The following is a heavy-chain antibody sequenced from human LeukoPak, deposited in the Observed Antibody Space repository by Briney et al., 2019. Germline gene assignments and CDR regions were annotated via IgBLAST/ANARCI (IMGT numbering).Heavy chain of an antibody. D-gene: IGHD4/OR15-4a*01. Sequence: PGGSLRLSCAVSRFPFSTHAMSWVRQAPGGGLEWVSGISISGDVTYYADAVQGRFIISRDNSRNTVYLRMNSLRVEDTAVYYCANEEVPNDYWRQGTLVTVSS. V-gene: IGHV3-23*01. CDR3: ANEEVPNDY. J-gene: IGHJ4*02. CDR1: RFPFSTHA. CDR2: ISISGDVT.